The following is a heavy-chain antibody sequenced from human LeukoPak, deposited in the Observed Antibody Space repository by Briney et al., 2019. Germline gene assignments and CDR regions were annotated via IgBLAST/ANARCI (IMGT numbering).Heavy chain of an antibody. CDR1: GFTVSSNY. D-gene: IGHD1-26*01. J-gene: IGHJ4*02. V-gene: IGHV3-53*01. CDR3: ARDRRELLECDY. Sequence: PGGSLRLSCAASGFTVSSNYMSWVRQAPGKGLEWVSAISGSGGSTYYADSVKGRFTISRDNAKNSLYLQMNSLRAEDTAAYYCARDRRELLECDYWGQGTLVTVSS. CDR2: ISGSGGST.